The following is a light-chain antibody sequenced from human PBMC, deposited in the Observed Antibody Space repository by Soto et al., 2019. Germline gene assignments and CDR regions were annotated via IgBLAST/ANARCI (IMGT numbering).Light chain of an antibody. CDR2: DAS. V-gene: IGKV1-5*01. J-gene: IGKJ1*01. CDR3: QQYNSYPWT. Sequence: DLKITRSPSSLSTSVGDRVTITCRASQSISSSLARYQQKTGKAPKLLIYDASSLESGVPSRFSGSGSGTEFTLTISSLQPDDFATYYCQQYNSYPWTFGQGTKVDIK. CDR1: QSISSS.